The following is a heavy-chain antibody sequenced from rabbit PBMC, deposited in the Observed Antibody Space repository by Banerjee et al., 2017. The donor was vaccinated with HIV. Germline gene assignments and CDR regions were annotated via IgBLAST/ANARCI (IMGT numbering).Heavy chain of an antibody. V-gene: IGHV1S47*01. CDR2: SEPVFGNT. CDR1: GFTLSSYW. Sequence: QEQLVESGGGLVQPEGSLTLTCKASGFTLSSYWMWWVRQAPGKGLEWIGYSEPVFGNTYSASWVKGRFTISSHNAQNTLYLQLNNLTAADTATYFCARDGGIVVAGAFNLWGPGTLVTVS. J-gene: IGHJ4*01. CDR3: ARDGGIVVAGAFNL. D-gene: IGHD4-1*01.